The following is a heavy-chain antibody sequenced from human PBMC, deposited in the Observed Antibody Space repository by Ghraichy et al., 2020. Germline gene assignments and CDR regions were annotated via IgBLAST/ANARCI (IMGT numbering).Heavy chain of an antibody. CDR3: ARDPRAMTAVGKYGMDV. J-gene: IGHJ6*02. Sequence: SETLSLTCTVSGGSISSGGYYWSWIRQHPGKGLEWIGYIYYSGSTYYNPSLKSRVTISVDTSKNQFSLKLSSVTAADTAVYYCARDPRAMTAVGKYGMDVWGQGTTVTVSS. CDR1: GGSISSGGYY. V-gene: IGHV4-31*03. D-gene: IGHD4-11*01. CDR2: IYYSGST.